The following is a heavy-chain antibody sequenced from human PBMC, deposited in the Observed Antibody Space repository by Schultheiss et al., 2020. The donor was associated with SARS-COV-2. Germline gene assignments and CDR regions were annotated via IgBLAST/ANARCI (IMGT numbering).Heavy chain of an antibody. CDR3: ARDSVVVVPAASRHNWFDP. J-gene: IGHJ5*02. CDR1: GYTFTSYG. D-gene: IGHD2-2*01. V-gene: IGHV1-18*04. CDR2: ISAYNGNT. Sequence: ASVKVSCKASGYTFTSYGISWVRQAPGQGLEWMGWISAYNGNTNYAQKFQGRVTMTRDTSISTAYMELSRLRSDDTAVYYCARDSVVVVPAASRHNWFDPWGQGTLVTVSS.